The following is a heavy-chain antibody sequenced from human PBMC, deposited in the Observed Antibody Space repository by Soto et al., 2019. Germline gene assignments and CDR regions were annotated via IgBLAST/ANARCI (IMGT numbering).Heavy chain of an antibody. J-gene: IGHJ6*02. Sequence: QVQLVQSGAEVKKPGSSVTVSCKTSGGTFSKDALNWVRQAPGQGLEWMGLLIPVFGSPIYAQKFQGRIRIIADESSSTVFMDLSSLRSEDTAVYYCTRVLGYTFEPGKNRYHAMDVWGQGTPVFVSS. CDR2: LIPVFGSP. CDR3: TRVLGYTFEPGKNRYHAMDV. CDR1: GGTFSKDA. V-gene: IGHV1-69*01. D-gene: IGHD5-18*01.